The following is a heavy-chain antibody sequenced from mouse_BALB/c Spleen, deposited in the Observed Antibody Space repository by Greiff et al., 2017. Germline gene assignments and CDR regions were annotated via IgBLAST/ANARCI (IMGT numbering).Heavy chain of an antibody. V-gene: IGHV5-17*02. CDR3: ARDKCLEAWLAY. CDR2: ISSGSSTI. CDR1: GFTFSSFG. J-gene: IGHJ3*01. D-gene: IGHD1-3*01. Sequence: EVQGVESGGGLVQPGGSRKLSCAASGFTFSSFGMHWVRQAPEKGLEWVAYISSGSSTIYYADTVKGRFTISRDNPKNTLFLQMTSLRSEDTAMYYCARDKCLEAWLAYWGQGTLVTVSA.